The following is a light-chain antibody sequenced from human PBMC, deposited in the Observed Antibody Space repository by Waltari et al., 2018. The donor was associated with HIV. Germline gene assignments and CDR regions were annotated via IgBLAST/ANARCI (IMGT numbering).Light chain of an antibody. J-gene: IGKJ1*01. CDR3: QQYDDWPRT. CDR2: DAS. CDR1: QSISSK. Sequence: ERVMTQSPATLSVSPGERATLSCGASQSISSKLAWYQQKPGQAPRLLIYDASTRATGIPARFSGSGSGTEFTLTISNLQSEDFAVYYCQQYDDWPRTFGQGTRVEIK. V-gene: IGKV3-15*01.